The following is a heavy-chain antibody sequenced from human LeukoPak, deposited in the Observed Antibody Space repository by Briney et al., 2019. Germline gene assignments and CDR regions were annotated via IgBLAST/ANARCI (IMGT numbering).Heavy chain of an antibody. V-gene: IGHV4-31*03. J-gene: IGHJ5*02. CDR2: IYYSGST. Sequence: SETLSLTCTVSGGSISGGGYYWGWIRQHPGKGLEWIGYIYYSGSTYYNPSLKSRVTISLDMSKNQFSLKLSSVTAADTAVYYCARGKPFDPWGQGTLVTVSS. CDR3: ARGKPFDP. CDR1: GGSISGGGYY.